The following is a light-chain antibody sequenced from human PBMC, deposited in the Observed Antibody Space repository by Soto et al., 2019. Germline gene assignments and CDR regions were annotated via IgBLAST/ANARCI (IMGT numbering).Light chain of an antibody. Sequence: DIVLTQSPGTLSLSPGDRATLSCRTSRFVSNYYVAWYQQRPGQAPRLLIYAASSRATDIPDRFSGSGSGTDFTLTISRLEPEDFAVYYCQHYADSSPVFTFGPGTKV. CDR1: RFVSNYY. V-gene: IGKV3-20*01. J-gene: IGKJ3*01. CDR3: QHYADSSPVFT. CDR2: AAS.